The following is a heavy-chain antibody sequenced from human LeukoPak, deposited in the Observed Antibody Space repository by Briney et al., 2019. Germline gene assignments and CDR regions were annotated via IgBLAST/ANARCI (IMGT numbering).Heavy chain of an antibody. CDR3: ARALGSGWYLNAWYFDL. D-gene: IGHD6-19*01. V-gene: IGHV3-23*01. CDR2: ISDSGGDT. J-gene: IGHJ2*01. Sequence: GGSLRLSCAASGFTFSKSPMTWVRQALGKGLEWVSTISDSGGDTYHADSVKGRFTISRDNSMNRLYLQMNSLRAEDTAVYYCARALGSGWYLNAWYFDLWGRGTLVTVSS. CDR1: GFTFSKSP.